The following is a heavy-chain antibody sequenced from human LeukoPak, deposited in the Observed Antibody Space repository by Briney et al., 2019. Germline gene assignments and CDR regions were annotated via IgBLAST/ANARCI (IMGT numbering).Heavy chain of an antibody. Sequence: PSETLSLTCTVSGGSISSGGYYWSWIRQHPGKGLEWIGYIYYSGSTYYNPSLKSRVTISADTSKNQFSLKLSSVTAADTAVYYCARDNGRYGMDVWGQGTTVTVSS. CDR2: IYYSGST. D-gene: IGHD3-16*02. V-gene: IGHV4-31*03. CDR3: ARDNGRYGMDV. J-gene: IGHJ6*02. CDR1: GGSISSGGYY.